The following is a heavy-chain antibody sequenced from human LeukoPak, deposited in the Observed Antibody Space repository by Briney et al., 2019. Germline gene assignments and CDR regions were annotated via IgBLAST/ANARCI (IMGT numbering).Heavy chain of an antibody. CDR2: ISGSGGST. D-gene: IGHD2-21*02. CDR1: GFTFSSYA. J-gene: IGHJ4*02. V-gene: IGHV3-23*01. CDR3: AKRRGAVVVTYYFDY. Sequence: GGSLRLSCAASGFTFSSYAMSWVRQAPGKGLEWVSAISGSGGSTYYADSVKGRFTISRDNSKSTLYLQMNSLRAEDTAVYYCAKRRGAVVVTYYFDYWGQGTLVTVSS.